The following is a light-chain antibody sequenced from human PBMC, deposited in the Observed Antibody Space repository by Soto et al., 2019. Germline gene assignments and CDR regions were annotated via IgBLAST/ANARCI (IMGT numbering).Light chain of an antibody. CDR3: GTWDSSLSSYV. Sequence: QSVLTQPPSVSAAPGQKVTISCSGSSSNIGNNYVSWYQQLPGTAPKLLIYDNDKRPSGIPDRFSGSQSGTSATLGITGLQTGDEADYYCGTWDSSLSSYVFGTRTKLTVL. V-gene: IGLV1-51*01. CDR1: SSNIGNNY. CDR2: DND. J-gene: IGLJ1*01.